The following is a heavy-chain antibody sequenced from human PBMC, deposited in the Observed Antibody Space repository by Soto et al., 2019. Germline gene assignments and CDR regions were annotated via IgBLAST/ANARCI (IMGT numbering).Heavy chain of an antibody. CDR1: GFTVSSYD. Sequence: EVQLVESGGGLVQPGGSLRLSCAASGFTVSSYDMHWVRQATGKGLEWVSAIGTAGDTYYPDSVKCRFTISREKAKNSLYLQMNSLRAGDTAVYYCARSARWLQSRYFDLWGRGTLVTVSS. D-gene: IGHD5-12*01. CDR3: ARSARWLQSRYFDL. J-gene: IGHJ2*01. V-gene: IGHV3-13*01. CDR2: IGTAGDT.